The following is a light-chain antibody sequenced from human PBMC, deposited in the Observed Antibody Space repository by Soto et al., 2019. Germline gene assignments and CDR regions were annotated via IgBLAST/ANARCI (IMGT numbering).Light chain of an antibody. CDR3: QHYHSPPFT. J-gene: IGKJ3*01. CDR1: QGISNY. Sequence: DIQMTQSPSSLSAFVGDSVTFTCRASQGISNYLAWYHQKPGKVPKLLVYAASTLHSQVPSRISGSGSGTEFTLTIRRLQPEDVGTYYCQHYHSPPFTFGHGTKLESK. CDR2: AAS. V-gene: IGKV1-27*01.